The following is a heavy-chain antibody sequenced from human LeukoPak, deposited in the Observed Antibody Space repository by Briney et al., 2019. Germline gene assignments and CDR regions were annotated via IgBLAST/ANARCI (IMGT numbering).Heavy chain of an antibody. CDR2: IYYSGST. CDR1: GGSISSYY. V-gene: IGHV4-59*12. J-gene: IGHJ4*02. Sequence: SETLSLTCTVSGGSISSYYWSWIRQPPGKGLEWIGYIYYSGSTNYNPSLKSRVTISVDTSKNQFSLKLSSVTAADTAVYYCATDSGYGVSFDYWGQGTLVTVSS. D-gene: IGHD5-12*01. CDR3: ATDSGYGVSFDY.